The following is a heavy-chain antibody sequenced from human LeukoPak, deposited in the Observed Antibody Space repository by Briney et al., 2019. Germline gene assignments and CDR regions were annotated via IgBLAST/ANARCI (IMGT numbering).Heavy chain of an antibody. J-gene: IGHJ4*02. V-gene: IGHV3-23*01. CDR3: AKDQGSTEVVAAIPDYFDY. D-gene: IGHD2-15*01. Sequence: GGSLRLSCAASGFTFSSYAMSWVRQAPGKGLEWVSAISGSGGSTYYADSVKGRFTISRDNSKNTLYLQMNSLRAEDTAVDYCAKDQGSTEVVAAIPDYFDYWGQGTLVTVSS. CDR1: GFTFSSYA. CDR2: ISGSGGST.